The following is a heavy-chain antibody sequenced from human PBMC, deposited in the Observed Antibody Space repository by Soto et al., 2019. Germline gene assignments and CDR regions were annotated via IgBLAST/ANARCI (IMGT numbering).Heavy chain of an antibody. V-gene: IGHV3-30-3*01. Sequence: PGGSLRLSCAASGFTFSSYAMHWVRQAPGKGLEWVAVISYDGSNKYYADSVKGRFTISRDNSKNTLYLQMNSLRPEDTGVYYCAKGSEAGYFDWLSPYYWGQGT. CDR3: AKGSEAGYFDWLSPYY. CDR1: GFTFSSYA. CDR2: ISYDGSNK. J-gene: IGHJ4*02. D-gene: IGHD3-9*01.